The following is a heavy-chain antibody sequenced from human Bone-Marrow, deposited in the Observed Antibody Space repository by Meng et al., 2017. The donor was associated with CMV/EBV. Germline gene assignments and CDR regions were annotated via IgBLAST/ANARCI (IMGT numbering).Heavy chain of an antibody. V-gene: IGHV4-39*07. J-gene: IGHJ4*02. CDR3: ASSGAMVAWVDS. D-gene: IGHD2-15*01. CDR2: ISYSGST. Sequence: GSLRLSCTVSGGSINSSSSYWGWIRQPPGKGLEWIGRISYSGSTYYNTSLKSRVTISVDTSKNQFSLKLSSVTAADTAVYYCASSGAMVAWVDSWGQGPLVTVAS. CDR1: GGSINSSSSY.